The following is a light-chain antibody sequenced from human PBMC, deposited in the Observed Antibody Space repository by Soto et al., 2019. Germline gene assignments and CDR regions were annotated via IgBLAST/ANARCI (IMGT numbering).Light chain of an antibody. CDR3: QQYNTYST. CDR1: QSIGSW. V-gene: IGKV1-5*01. CDR2: DAS. J-gene: IGKJ1*01. Sequence: DIQMTQSPSTLSASVGDRVTITCRASQSIGSWLAWYQQRVGGAPHLLIYDASKLESGVPSRFSGSGSGTEFPLPISSLQPDDFATYYCQQYNTYSTFGQGTKVEI.